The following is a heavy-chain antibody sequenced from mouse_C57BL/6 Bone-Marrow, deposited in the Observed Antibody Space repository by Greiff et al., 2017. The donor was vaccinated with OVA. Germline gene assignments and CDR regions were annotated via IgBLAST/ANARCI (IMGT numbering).Heavy chain of an antibody. J-gene: IGHJ1*03. D-gene: IGHD2-1*01. CDR2: IWGVGST. CDR3: ASRGYGNYGYFDV. Sequence: VKLMESGPGLVAPSQSLSITCTVSGFSLTSYGVDWVRQSPGQGLEWLGVIWGVGSTNYNSALKSRLSISKDNSKSQVFLKMNSLQTDDTAMYYCASRGYGNYGYFDVWGTGTTVTVSS. CDR1: GFSLTSYG. V-gene: IGHV2-6*01.